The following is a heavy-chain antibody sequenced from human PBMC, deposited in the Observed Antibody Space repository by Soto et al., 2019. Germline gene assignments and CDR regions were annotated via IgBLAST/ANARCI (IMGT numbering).Heavy chain of an antibody. Sequence: QVQLVQSGAEVKKPGASVKVSCKASGYAFSQFYIHWMRQAPGLGLEWMGWINPNSGRTKFAQNFQGWVTMTRDTSIKTVYMELSGLKSDATAVYYCARESGGTTATLDYYYFYMDVWGKGTTVTVSS. D-gene: IGHD4-17*01. V-gene: IGHV1-2*04. CDR1: GYAFSQFY. CDR2: INPNSGRT. CDR3: ARESGGTTATLDYYYFYMDV. J-gene: IGHJ6*03.